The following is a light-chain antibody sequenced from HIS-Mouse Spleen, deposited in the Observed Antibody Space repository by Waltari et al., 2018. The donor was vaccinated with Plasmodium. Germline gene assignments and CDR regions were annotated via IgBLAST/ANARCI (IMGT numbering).Light chain of an antibody. V-gene: IGKV1-39*01. J-gene: IGKJ1*01. CDR3: QQSYSTWT. CDR1: QSISSY. Sequence: EIQMTQSPSSLSASVGERVTITCRASQSISSYLTWYQQKPGKAPKLLIYAASSLQSGVPSRFSGSGSGTDFTLTISSLQPEYFATYYCQQSYSTWTFGQGTKVEIK. CDR2: AAS.